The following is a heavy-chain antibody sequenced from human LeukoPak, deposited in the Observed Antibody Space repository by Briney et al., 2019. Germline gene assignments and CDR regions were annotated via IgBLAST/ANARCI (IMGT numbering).Heavy chain of an antibody. D-gene: IGHD6-19*01. CDR3: ARDNIAVAGTDY. J-gene: IGHJ4*02. CDR1: GFSVSSNY. V-gene: IGHV3-66*02. CDR2: IYSGGSI. Sequence: GGSMRLSCAASGFSVSSNYMSWVRQAPGKGLEWVSVIYSGGSIYYADYVKGRFTISRDNSKNTLYLQMNSLRGEDTAVYYCARDNIAVAGTDYWGQGTLVTVSS.